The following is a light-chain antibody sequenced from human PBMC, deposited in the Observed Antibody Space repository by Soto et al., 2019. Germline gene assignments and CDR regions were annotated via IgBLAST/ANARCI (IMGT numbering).Light chain of an antibody. CDR2: GAS. CDR1: QSVSSIY. J-gene: IGKJ5*01. Sequence: EIVLTQSPGTLSLSPGERATLSCRASQSVSSIYFAWYQQKPGQAPRLLIYGASNTATGIPDSSTGSWSGTDFTLTISRLEPEDFAVYYCQQFGSSPPSTFGQGTRLEIK. CDR3: QQFGSSPPST. V-gene: IGKV3-20*01.